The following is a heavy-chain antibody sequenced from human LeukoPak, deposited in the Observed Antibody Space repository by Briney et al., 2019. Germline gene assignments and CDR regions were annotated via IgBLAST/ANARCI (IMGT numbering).Heavy chain of an antibody. Sequence: PSETLSLTCTASGDSISSYYWSWIRQPPGKGLEWIGYIYYSGSTNYSPSLKSRVTISVDTSKNQLSLKLSSVTAADTAVYYCARRPASVATAGYWFDPWGQGTLVTVSS. V-gene: IGHV4-59*01. CDR1: GDSISSYY. CDR2: IYYSGST. J-gene: IGHJ5*02. CDR3: ARRPASVATAGYWFDP. D-gene: IGHD6-13*01.